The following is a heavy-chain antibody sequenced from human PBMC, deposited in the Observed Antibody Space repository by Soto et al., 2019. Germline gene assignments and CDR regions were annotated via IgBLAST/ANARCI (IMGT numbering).Heavy chain of an antibody. V-gene: IGHV4-4*02. D-gene: IGHD6-13*01. CDR1: GGSISSSNW. CDR3: ARDLSSSSWYYGGGYYYSGMDV. Sequence: SETLSLTCAVSGGSISSSNWWSWVRQPPGKGLEWIGEIYHSGSTNYNPSLKSRVTISVDKSKNQFSLKLSSVTAADTAVYYCARDLSSSSWYYGGGYYYSGMDVWGHGTTVTVSS. CDR2: IYHSGST. J-gene: IGHJ6*02.